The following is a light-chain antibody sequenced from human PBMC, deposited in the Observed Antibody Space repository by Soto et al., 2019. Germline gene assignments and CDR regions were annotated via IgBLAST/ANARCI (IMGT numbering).Light chain of an antibody. CDR3: QQNYGTPGT. CDR1: QSISRY. Sequence: DIQLTQSPSSLSASVGDRITITCRSSQSISRYLNWYQQRPGTAPKVLIFGANSLQSGVPSRFSGSGSGTEFTLTIISLQPEDFATYYCQQNYGTPGTFGQGTKVYVK. J-gene: IGKJ1*01. V-gene: IGKV1-39*01. CDR2: GAN.